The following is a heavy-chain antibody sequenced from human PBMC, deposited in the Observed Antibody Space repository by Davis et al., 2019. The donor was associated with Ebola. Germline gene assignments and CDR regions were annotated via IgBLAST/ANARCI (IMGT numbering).Heavy chain of an antibody. V-gene: IGHV1-69*04. J-gene: IGHJ6*02. CDR1: GGTLSSYT. Sequence: SVKVSCKASGGTLSSYTISWVRQAPGQGLEWMGRIIPILGIANYAQKFQGRVTITAYKSTSTAYMELSRLRSEDTAVYYCARDLGDYYDSSGGMDVWGQGTTVTVSS. CDR2: IIPILGIA. CDR3: ARDLGDYYDSSGGMDV. D-gene: IGHD3-22*01.